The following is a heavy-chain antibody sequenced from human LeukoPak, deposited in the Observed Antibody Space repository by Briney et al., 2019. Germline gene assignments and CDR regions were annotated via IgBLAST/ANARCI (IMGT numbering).Heavy chain of an antibody. CDR3: ARTSSSWYRYYFDY. J-gene: IGHJ4*02. V-gene: IGHV3-30*03. CDR1: GFTFSSYG. D-gene: IGHD6-13*01. CDR2: ISYDGSNK. Sequence: GGSLRLSCAASGFTFSSYGMHWVRQAPGKGLEWVAVISYDGSNKYYADSVKGRFTISRDNSKNTLYLQMNSLRAEDTAVYYCARTSSSWYRYYFDYWGQGTLVTVSS.